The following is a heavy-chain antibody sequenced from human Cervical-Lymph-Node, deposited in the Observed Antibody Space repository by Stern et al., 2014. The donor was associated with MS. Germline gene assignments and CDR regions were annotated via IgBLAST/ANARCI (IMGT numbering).Heavy chain of an antibody. D-gene: IGHD6-19*01. J-gene: IGHJ4*02. CDR3: ATLSGSAWTHFDY. CDR1: GNTLTELS. CDR2: FEPDDGET. V-gene: IGHV1-24*01. Sequence: VQLVESGAEVKKPGASVKVSCKVSGNTLTELSMHWVRQAPGKGLEWMGGFEPDDGETVYAQKFQGRLTMTEDTSTDTASMELTSLRSEDTAVYYCATLSGSAWTHFDYWGQGTLVTVSS.